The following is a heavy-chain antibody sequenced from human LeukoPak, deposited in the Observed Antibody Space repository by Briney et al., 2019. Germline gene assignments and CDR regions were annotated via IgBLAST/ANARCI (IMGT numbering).Heavy chain of an antibody. CDR1: GYTLTELS. CDR3: ATGIQLWTYFDY. D-gene: IGHD5-18*01. CDR2: FDPEDGET. J-gene: IGHJ4*02. Sequence: ASVKVSCKVSGYTLTELSMHWVRQAPGKGLEWMGGFDPEDGETIYAQKFQGRVIMTEDTSTDTAYMELSSLRSEDTAVYYCATGIQLWTYFDYWGQGTLVTVSS. V-gene: IGHV1-24*01.